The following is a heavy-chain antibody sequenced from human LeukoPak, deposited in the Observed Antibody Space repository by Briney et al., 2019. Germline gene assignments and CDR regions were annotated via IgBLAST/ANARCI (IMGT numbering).Heavy chain of an antibody. D-gene: IGHD6-13*01. J-gene: IGHJ3*02. CDR3: ARDGLLAAAGNTDAFDI. CDR1: GGSFSGYY. Sequence: SETLSLTCAVYGGSFSGYYWSWIRQPAGKGLEWIGRIYTSGSTNYNPSLKSRVTMSVDTSKNQFSLKLSSVTAADTAVYYCARDGLLAAAGNTDAFDIWGQGTMVTVSS. V-gene: IGHV4-4*07. CDR2: IYTSGST.